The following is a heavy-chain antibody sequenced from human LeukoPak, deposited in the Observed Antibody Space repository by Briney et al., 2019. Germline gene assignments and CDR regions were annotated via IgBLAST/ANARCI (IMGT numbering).Heavy chain of an antibody. V-gene: IGHV3-53*01. CDR2: IYSGGST. CDR1: GFTVSSNY. Sequence: GGSLRLSCAASGFTVSSNYMSWVRQAPGKGLEWVSVIYSGGSTYYADSVKGRFTISRDNSKNTLYLQMNSLRAEDTAVYYCASHGLGDYGGKIGSGNYYYYYMDVWGKGTTVTVSS. D-gene: IGHD4-23*01. J-gene: IGHJ6*03. CDR3: ASHGLGDYGGKIGSGNYYYYYMDV.